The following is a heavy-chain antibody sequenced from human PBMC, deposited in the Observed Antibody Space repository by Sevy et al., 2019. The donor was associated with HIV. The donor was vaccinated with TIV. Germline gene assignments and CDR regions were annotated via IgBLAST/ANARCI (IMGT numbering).Heavy chain of an antibody. CDR3: AKGNSGSFDY. J-gene: IGHJ4*02. V-gene: IGHV3-7*01. D-gene: IGHD3-22*01. CDR1: GFSFSTYW. CDR2: IKKEESEK. Sequence: GGSLRLSCAASGFSFSTYWMHWVRQAPGKGLEWVANIKKEESEKYYVASVKGRFTISRDNAKNSVYLEMNSLRPEDTAIYYCAKGNSGSFDYWGQGTLVTVSS.